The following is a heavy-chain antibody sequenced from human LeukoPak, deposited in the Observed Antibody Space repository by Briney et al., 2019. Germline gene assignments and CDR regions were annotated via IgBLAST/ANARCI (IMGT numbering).Heavy chain of an antibody. CDR3: ARAYCSSTSCYGRLFDY. V-gene: IGHV3-7*04. Sequence: PGGSLRLSCAASGFTFSSYWMSWVRQAPGKGLEWVANIKQDGSEKYYVDSVKGRFTISRDNAKNSLYLQMNSLRAEDTAVYYCARAYCSSTSCYGRLFDYWGQGTLVTVSS. CDR1: GFTFSSYW. CDR2: IKQDGSEK. J-gene: IGHJ4*02. D-gene: IGHD2-2*01.